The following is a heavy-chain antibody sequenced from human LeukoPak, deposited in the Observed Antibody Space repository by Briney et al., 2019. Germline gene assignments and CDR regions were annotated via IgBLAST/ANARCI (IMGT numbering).Heavy chain of an antibody. Sequence: ASVKVSCKASGYTFTGYYMHWVRQATGQGLDWIGWINPNSGGTNYAQKFQGRVTMTRDTSISTAYMELSRLRSDDTAVYYCARTALYSSSWHNDYWGQGTLVTVSS. J-gene: IGHJ4*02. CDR2: INPNSGGT. V-gene: IGHV1-2*02. CDR1: GYTFTGYY. CDR3: ARTALYSSSWHNDY. D-gene: IGHD6-13*01.